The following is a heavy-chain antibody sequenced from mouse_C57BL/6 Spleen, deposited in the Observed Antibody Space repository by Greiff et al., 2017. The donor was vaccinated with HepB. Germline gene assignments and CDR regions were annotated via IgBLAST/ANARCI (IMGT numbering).Heavy chain of an antibody. J-gene: IGHJ2*01. CDR2: IDPENGDT. CDR1: GFNIKDDY. Sequence: VQLQQSGAELVRPGASVKLSCTASGFNIKDDYMHWVKQRPEQGLEWIGWIDPENGDTEYASKFQGTATITADTSSNTAYLQLSSLTSEDTAVYYCTTDYGSSYFDYWGQGTTLTVSS. V-gene: IGHV14-4*01. D-gene: IGHD1-1*01. CDR3: TTDYGSSYFDY.